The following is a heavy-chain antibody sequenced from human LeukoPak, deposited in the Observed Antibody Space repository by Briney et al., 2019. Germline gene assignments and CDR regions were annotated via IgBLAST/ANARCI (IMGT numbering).Heavy chain of an antibody. CDR1: GYSIIGPFY. J-gene: IGHJ4*02. CDR2: IYHSGST. CDR3: TRVSDDEYGGNSGANYFES. D-gene: IGHD4-23*01. Sequence: SETLSVTCTVSGYSIIGPFYWGWIRQSPGKGLEWIGNIYHSGSTYSNPSLRSRVTISVDTSKNQFSLKLNSVTAADTAVYYCTRVSDDEYGGNSGANYFESWGQGTLVTVSS. V-gene: IGHV4-38-2*02.